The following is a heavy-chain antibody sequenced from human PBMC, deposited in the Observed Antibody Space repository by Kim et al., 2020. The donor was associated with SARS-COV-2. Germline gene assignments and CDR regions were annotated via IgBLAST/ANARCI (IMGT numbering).Heavy chain of an antibody. CDR3: AKGDDILTGYHYFDY. CDR1: GFTFSSYG. D-gene: IGHD3-9*01. J-gene: IGHJ4*02. Sequence: GGSLRLSCAASGFTFSSYGMHWVRQAPGKGLEWVAVISYDGSNKYYADSVKGRFTISRDNSKNTLYLQMNSLRAEDTAVYYCAKGDDILTGYHYFDYWGQGTLVTVSS. CDR2: ISYDGSNK. V-gene: IGHV3-30*18.